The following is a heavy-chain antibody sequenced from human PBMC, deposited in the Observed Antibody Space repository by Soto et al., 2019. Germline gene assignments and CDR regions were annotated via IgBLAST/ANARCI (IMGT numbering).Heavy chain of an antibody. V-gene: IGHV2-26*01. CDR3: ARIPLRFLEWLLTPYFDY. CDR1: GFSLSNARMG. Sequence: GSGPTLVNPTETLTLTCTVSGFSLSNARMGVSWIRQPPGKALEWLAHIFSNDEKSYSTSLKSRLTISKDTSKSQVVLTMTNMDPVDTATYYCARIPLRFLEWLLTPYFDYWGQGTLVTVSS. CDR2: IFSNDEK. J-gene: IGHJ4*02. D-gene: IGHD3-3*01.